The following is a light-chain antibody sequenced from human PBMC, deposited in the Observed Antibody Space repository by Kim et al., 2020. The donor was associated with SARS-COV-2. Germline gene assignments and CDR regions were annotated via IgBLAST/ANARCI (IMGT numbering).Light chain of an antibody. Sequence: SASVGDRVTITCRASQSISDWLAWYQQKPGKAPNLLIYKASSLESGVPSRFSASGSGTEFTLTINSLQPDDFATYYCQHYIRYPYTFGQGTKLEI. V-gene: IGKV1-5*03. CDR1: QSISDW. J-gene: IGKJ2*01. CDR3: QHYIRYPYT. CDR2: KAS.